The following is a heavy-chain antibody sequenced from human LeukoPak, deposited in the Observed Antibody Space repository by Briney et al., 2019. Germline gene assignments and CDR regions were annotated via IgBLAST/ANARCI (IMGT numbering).Heavy chain of an antibody. CDR1: GFTFSTYG. Sequence: GGSLRLSCEASGFTFSTYGMHWGRQAPGEGLEWMAVISSDGSNYYYADSVRGRFTISRDNSKNTLYLQMNSLRVEDTAVYYCAKAPLAYRTSGSYACGMVVWGQGTTVAVSS. J-gene: IGHJ6*02. CDR3: AKAPLAYRTSGSYACGMVV. V-gene: IGHV3-30*18. CDR2: ISSDGSNY. D-gene: IGHD3-10*01.